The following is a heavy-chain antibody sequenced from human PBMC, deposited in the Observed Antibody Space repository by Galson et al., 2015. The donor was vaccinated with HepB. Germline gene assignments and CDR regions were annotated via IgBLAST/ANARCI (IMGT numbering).Heavy chain of an antibody. Sequence: SVKVSCKASGYTFTCYDINWVRQATGQGLEWMGWMNPNSGNTGYAQKFQGRVTMTRNTSISTAYMELSSLRSEDTAVYYCARAGCSSTSCYDYFDYWGQGTLVTVSS. CDR3: ARAGCSSTSCYDYFDY. D-gene: IGHD2-2*01. J-gene: IGHJ4*02. CDR2: MNPNSGNT. CDR1: GYTFTCYD. V-gene: IGHV1-8*01.